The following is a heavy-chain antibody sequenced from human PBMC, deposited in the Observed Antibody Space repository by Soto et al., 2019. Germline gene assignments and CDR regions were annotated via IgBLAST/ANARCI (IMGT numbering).Heavy chain of an antibody. CDR2: ISYDGSNK. Sequence: GGSLRLSCAASGFTFSSYAMHWVRQAPGKGLEWVAVISYDGSNKYYADSVKGRFTISRDNSKNTLYLQMNSLRAEDTAVYYCIGVVVVAATPPFDYWGQGTLVTVSS. D-gene: IGHD2-15*01. J-gene: IGHJ4*02. V-gene: IGHV3-30-3*01. CDR1: GFTFSSYA. CDR3: IGVVVVAATPPFDY.